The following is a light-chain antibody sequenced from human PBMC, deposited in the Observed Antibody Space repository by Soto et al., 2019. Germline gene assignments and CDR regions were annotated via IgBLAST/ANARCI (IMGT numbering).Light chain of an antibody. CDR2: RTD. CDR3: TAWDGSLDGRV. V-gene: IGLV1-44*01. J-gene: IGLJ3*02. Sequence: QAVVPQPPSASGTPGQRVPISCSGSGSNIGTNTVNWYQQLPGTAPKLLIYRTDQRPAGIPDRFSGSKSGTSASLDISGLQSDDEADYYCTAWDGSLDGRVFGGGTKLTVL. CDR1: GSNIGTNT.